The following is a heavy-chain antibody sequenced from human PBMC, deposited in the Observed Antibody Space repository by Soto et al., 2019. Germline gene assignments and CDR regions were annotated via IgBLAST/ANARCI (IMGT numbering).Heavy chain of an antibody. Sequence: GASVKVSCKASGYTFTGYYMHWVRQAPGQGLEWMGWINPNSGGTNYAQKFQGWVTMTRDTSISTAYMELSRLRSDDTAVYYCARGRHYGAHDAFDIWGQGTMVTVSS. J-gene: IGHJ3*02. CDR2: INPNSGGT. D-gene: IGHD4-17*01. CDR3: ARGRHYGAHDAFDI. V-gene: IGHV1-2*04. CDR1: GYTFTGYY.